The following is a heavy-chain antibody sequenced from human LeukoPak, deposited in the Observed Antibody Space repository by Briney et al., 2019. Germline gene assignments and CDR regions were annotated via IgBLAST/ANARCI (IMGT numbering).Heavy chain of an antibody. D-gene: IGHD3-10*01. CDR2: ISGSGGST. V-gene: IGHV3-23*01. CDR1: GFTFSSYA. Sequence: GGSLRLSCAASGFTFSSYAMSWVRQAPGKGLEWVSAISGSGGSTYYADSVKGRFTISRDNAKNSLYLQMNSLRAEDTAVYYCAIPYDSGGDYYGMDVWGQGTTVTASS. J-gene: IGHJ6*02. CDR3: AIPYDSGGDYYGMDV.